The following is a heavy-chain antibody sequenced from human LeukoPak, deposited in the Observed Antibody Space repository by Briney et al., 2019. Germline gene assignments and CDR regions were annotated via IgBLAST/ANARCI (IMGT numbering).Heavy chain of an antibody. CDR1: GGSFSGYY. V-gene: IGHV4-34*01. CDR2: INHSGST. Sequence: SETLSLTCAVYGGSFSGYYWSWIRQPPGKGLEWIGEINHSGSTNYNPSLKSRVTISVDTSKNQLSLKLSSVTAADTAVYYCARYYYGSGSKYNWFDPWGQGTLVTVPS. D-gene: IGHD3-10*01. J-gene: IGHJ5*02. CDR3: ARYYYGSGSKYNWFDP.